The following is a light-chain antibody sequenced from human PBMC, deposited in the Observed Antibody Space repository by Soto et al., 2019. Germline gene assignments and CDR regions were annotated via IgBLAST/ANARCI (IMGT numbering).Light chain of an antibody. V-gene: IGKV1-9*01. Sequence: DIQLTQSPSFLSASVGDRVTITCRASQDVSRYLAWYQQKPGKAPNLLIYAASTLRSGVPSRFSGCGSATEFTLTISSLQPEDFATYYCQQLNSYVFAFGPGTKVDIK. CDR2: AAS. CDR1: QDVSRY. CDR3: QQLNSYVFA. J-gene: IGKJ3*01.